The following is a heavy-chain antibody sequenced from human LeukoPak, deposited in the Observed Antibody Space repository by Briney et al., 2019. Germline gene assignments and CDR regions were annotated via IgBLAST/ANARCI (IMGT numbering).Heavy chain of an antibody. D-gene: IGHD3-10*01. CDR3: ARGQSLDP. CDR1: GFTFSGYW. J-gene: IGHJ5*02. Sequence: GGSLRLSCAASGFTFSGYWMLWVRQAPGKGLVWVSRITADGSSTSYADSVKGRFTISRDNAKNTLYLQMNSLRDEDTAMYYCARGQSLDPWGQGTLVTVSS. V-gene: IGHV3-74*01. CDR2: ITADGSST.